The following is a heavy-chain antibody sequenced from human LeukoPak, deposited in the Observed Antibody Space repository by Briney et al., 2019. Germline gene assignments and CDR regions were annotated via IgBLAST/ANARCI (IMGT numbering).Heavy chain of an antibody. V-gene: IGHV4-38-2*01. Sequence: NPSETLSLTCAVSGYSISSGYYWGWIRHPPGKGLEWIGSIYHSGSSGSTYYNPSLKSRVTMSVDTSKNQFSLKLSSVTAADTAVYYCARTLGYCSGGSCRSFDYWGQGTLVTVSS. D-gene: IGHD2-15*01. J-gene: IGHJ4*02. CDR1: GYSISSGYY. CDR3: ARTLGYCSGGSCRSFDY. CDR2: IYHSGSSGST.